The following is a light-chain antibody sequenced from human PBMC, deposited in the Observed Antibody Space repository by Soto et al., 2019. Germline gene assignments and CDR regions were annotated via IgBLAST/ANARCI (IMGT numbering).Light chain of an antibody. CDR1: SSDVGAYDY. J-gene: IGLJ3*02. CDR2: EVS. Sequence: QSALTQPASVSGSPGQSITISCTGTSSDVGAYDYVSWYQQHPGKAPKFMLYEVSNRPSGLSNRFSGSKSGNTASLTISGLQAEDEADYYCRSYTTSNTGVFGGGTKLTVL. CDR3: RSYTTSNTGV. V-gene: IGLV2-14*01.